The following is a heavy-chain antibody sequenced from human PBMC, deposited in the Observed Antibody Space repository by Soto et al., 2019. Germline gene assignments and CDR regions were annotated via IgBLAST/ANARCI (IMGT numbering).Heavy chain of an antibody. CDR2: ISNRGDT. CDR1: GFIVSDTY. D-gene: IGHD2-15*01. Sequence: EVQLVESGGGLVQPGGSLRLSCTASGFIVSDTYVNWVRQAPGKGLEWVSVISNRGDTHYADSVRGRFSLSRDISDNTLHLQMNNLRVEDTAVYYCAREPRYCRGGSCSITGDAYDIWAKGQWSPSLQ. V-gene: IGHV3-66*01. CDR3: AREPRYCRGGSCSITGDAYDI. J-gene: IGHJ3*02.